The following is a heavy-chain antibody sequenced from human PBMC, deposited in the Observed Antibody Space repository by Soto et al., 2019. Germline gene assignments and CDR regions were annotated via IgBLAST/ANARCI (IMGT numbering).Heavy chain of an antibody. Sequence: EVQLLESGGDLVQPGGSLRLSCAASGFPFSAYVMTWVRGAPGRGLEWISAISGSGDTAYYAESVKGRFTISRDNSRNTLYLKMNNLTVEDTAVYSCAKARFDSRGTFFRVGFYDVWGRGTLVTVST. CDR1: GFPFSAYV. CDR2: ISGSGDTA. J-gene: IGHJ4*02. CDR3: AKARFDSRGTFFRVGFYDV. V-gene: IGHV3-23*01. D-gene: IGHD3-22*01.